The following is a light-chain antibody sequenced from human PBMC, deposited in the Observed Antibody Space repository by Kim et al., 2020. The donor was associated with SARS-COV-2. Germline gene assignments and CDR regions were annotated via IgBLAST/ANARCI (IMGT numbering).Light chain of an antibody. V-gene: IGKV3-20*01. CDR1: QSVTSNS. J-gene: IGKJ4*01. CDR2: GAS. Sequence: LAPGERATPSCRASQSVTSNSLAWYQQKPGQTPRLLIYGASSRAPGIPDRFSGSGSGTDFSLTISRLEPEDFAVYYCQQYGSSPRFGGGTKVDIK. CDR3: QQYGSSPR.